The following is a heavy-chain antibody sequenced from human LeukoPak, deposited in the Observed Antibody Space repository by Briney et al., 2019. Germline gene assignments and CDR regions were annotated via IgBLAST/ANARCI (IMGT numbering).Heavy chain of an antibody. Sequence: SETLSLTCSVSGGSISSNNYYWGWIRQPPGVGLEWIGTIYYSGRTNYNPSLKSRVTISVDTSKNHFSLRLSSVTAADTAVYYCTRYSSNWGSLDYWGQGTVVTVSS. V-gene: IGHV4-39*07. CDR3: TRYSSNWGSLDY. CDR1: GGSISSNNYY. CDR2: IYYSGRT. J-gene: IGHJ4*02. D-gene: IGHD6-13*01.